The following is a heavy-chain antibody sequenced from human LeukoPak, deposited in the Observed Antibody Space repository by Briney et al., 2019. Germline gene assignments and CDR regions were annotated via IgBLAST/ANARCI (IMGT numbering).Heavy chain of an antibody. V-gene: IGHV1-2*02. Sequence: ASVPVSCMASGYTFTGYYMHWVRQAPGQGLEWMGWINPNSGGTNYAQKFHGRVTMTRDTSISTAYMELSRLRSDDTAVYYCARGEITSGGVIVVFDYWGQGTLVTVSS. CDR2: INPNSGGT. D-gene: IGHD3-16*02. J-gene: IGHJ4*02. CDR3: ARGEITSGGVIVVFDY. CDR1: GYTFTGYY.